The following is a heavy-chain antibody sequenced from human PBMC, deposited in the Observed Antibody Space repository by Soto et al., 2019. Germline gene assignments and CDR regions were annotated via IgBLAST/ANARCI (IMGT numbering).Heavy chain of an antibody. CDR3: ARGLWSGYYSNWFDP. CDR2: TYYRSKWYY. V-gene: IGHV6-1*01. Sequence: PSQTLSLTCVISGDSVSSNSAAWTWIRQSPSGGLEWLGRTYYRSKWYYDYAISVKSRITINPDTSKNQFSLQLNSVTPEDTAVYYCARGLWSGYYSNWFDPWGQGTLVTVSS. D-gene: IGHD3-3*01. CDR1: GDSVSSNSAA. J-gene: IGHJ5*02.